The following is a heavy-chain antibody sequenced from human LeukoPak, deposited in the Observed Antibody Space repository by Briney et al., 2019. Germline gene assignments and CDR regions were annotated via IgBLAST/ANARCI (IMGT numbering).Heavy chain of an antibody. Sequence: SETLSLTCTVSGGSISNYYWSWIRQPPGRALEWIGYMYYTGDTNYNPSLRSRVTISADTSKNQFSLKLTSVTVADTVVYFCARSGPAAGRPDAFDIWGQGTMVTVSS. D-gene: IGHD2-2*01. CDR2: MYYTGDT. CDR1: GGSISNYY. V-gene: IGHV4-59*12. CDR3: ARSGPAAGRPDAFDI. J-gene: IGHJ3*02.